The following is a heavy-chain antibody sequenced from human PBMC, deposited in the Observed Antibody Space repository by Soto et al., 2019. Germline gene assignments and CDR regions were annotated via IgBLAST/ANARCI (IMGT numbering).Heavy chain of an antibody. CDR3: ARGVGPPGSAHLKFDP. D-gene: IGHD3-10*01. CDR2: MNPNSGNT. V-gene: IGHV1-8*01. J-gene: IGHJ5*02. Sequence: QVQLVQSGAEVKKPGASVKVSCKASGYTFTSYDINWVRQATGQGLEWMGWMNPNSGNTGYAQKFQGRVTMTRNTSISTAYMELSSLRSEDTAVYYCARGVGPPGSAHLKFDPWGQGTLVTVSS. CDR1: GYTFTSYD.